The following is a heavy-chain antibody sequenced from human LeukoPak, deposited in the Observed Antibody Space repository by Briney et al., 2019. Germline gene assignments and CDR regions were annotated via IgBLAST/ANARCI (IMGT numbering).Heavy chain of an antibody. J-gene: IGHJ4*02. CDR2: IYTSGST. V-gene: IGHV4-61*02. D-gene: IGHD2-15*01. Sequence: SQTLSLTCTVSGGSISSGSYYWTWIRQPAGKGLEWIGRIYTSGSTNYNPSLKSRVTISVDTSKTQFSLKLSSVTAADTAVYYCARVGYCSGGSCGTYYFDYWGQGTLVTVSS. CDR3: ARVGYCSGGSCGTYYFDY. CDR1: GGSISSGSYY.